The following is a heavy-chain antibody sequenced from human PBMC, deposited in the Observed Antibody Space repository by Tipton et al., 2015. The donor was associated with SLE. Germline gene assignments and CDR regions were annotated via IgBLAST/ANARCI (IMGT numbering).Heavy chain of an antibody. V-gene: IGHV4-59*01. J-gene: IGHJ3*02. CDR3: ARGRPIGSFDI. Sequence: TLSLTCTVSGDSFNLYYWTWIRQPPGKGLEWIAYIYDSGSTGYNPSLKTRVTISVDTPKNQFSLKLTSVSAADTAVYFCARGRPIGSFDIWGQGTMVTVSS. CDR1: GDSFNLYY. D-gene: IGHD3-10*01. CDR2: IYDSGST.